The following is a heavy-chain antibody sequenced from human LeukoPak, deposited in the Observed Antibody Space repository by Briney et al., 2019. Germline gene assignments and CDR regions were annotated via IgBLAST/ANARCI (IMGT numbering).Heavy chain of an antibody. CDR2: ISSSSNYR. V-gene: IGHV3-21*01. CDR1: GFTFSSYS. Sequence: GGSLRLSCAASGFTFSSYSMNWVRQAPGKGLEWVSFISSSSNYRYYADSVKGRFTISRDNAKNSLYLQMASLRAEDTAVYYCARTSVAAAISPYYFDYWGQGTLVTVSS. J-gene: IGHJ4*02. CDR3: ARTSVAAAISPYYFDY. D-gene: IGHD2-2*02.